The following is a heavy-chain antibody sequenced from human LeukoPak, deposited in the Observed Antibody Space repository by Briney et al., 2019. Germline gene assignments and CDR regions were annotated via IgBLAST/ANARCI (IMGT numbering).Heavy chain of an antibody. D-gene: IGHD1-26*01. J-gene: IGHJ3*02. Sequence: ASVKVSCKASGYTFTGYYMHWVRQAPGQGLEWMGWINPNSGGTNYAQKFQGWVTMTRATSISTAYMELSRLRSDDTAVYYCAREYGGSYYNDAFDIWGQGTMVTVSS. V-gene: IGHV1-2*04. CDR2: INPNSGGT. CDR3: AREYGGSYYNDAFDI. CDR1: GYTFTGYY.